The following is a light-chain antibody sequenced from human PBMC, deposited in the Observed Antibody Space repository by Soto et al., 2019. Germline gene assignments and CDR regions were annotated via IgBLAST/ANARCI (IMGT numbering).Light chain of an antibody. CDR3: QQFNYSPWT. CDR1: QSLSSSF. CDR2: GAS. V-gene: IGKV3-20*01. J-gene: IGKJ1*01. Sequence: VVLSQASGNLLESPGARAPLSCRAIQSLSSSFLAWYQQAPGQAPRLLIYGASSRATGVPDRFSGSGSGTDFTLTISRLEPEAFAAYYCQQFNYSPWTFGQGTKV.